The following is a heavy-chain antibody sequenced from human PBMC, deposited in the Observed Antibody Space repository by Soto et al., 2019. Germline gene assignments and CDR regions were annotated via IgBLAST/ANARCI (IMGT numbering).Heavy chain of an antibody. Sequence: EVQLLESGGGLVQPGVYLSLSCAAPGFTFSSYAMSWVRQAPGKGLEWVSAISGSGGRTYYADSVKGRFTISRDNSKNTRYRQMNSLRAKDTAVYYCAKDFKWYSSSSNVDYWGQGTLVTVS. V-gene: IGHV3-23*01. CDR3: AKDFKWYSSSSNVDY. CDR2: ISGSGGRT. J-gene: IGHJ4*02. D-gene: IGHD6-6*01. CDR1: GFTFSSYA.